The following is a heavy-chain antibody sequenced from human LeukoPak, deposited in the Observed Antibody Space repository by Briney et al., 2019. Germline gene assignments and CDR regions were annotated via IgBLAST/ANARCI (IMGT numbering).Heavy chain of an antibody. V-gene: IGHV3-7*01. D-gene: IGHD3-10*01. CDR3: ARDPHYYGSGSYYNDDY. CDR1: GFTFSDHY. J-gene: IGHJ4*02. CDR2: IKQDGSEK. Sequence: GGSLRLSCAASGFTFSDHYMDWVRQAPGKGLEWVANIKQDGSEKYYVDSVKGRFTISRDNAKNSLYLQMNSLRAEDTAVYYCARDPHYYGSGSYYNDDYWGQGTLVTVSS.